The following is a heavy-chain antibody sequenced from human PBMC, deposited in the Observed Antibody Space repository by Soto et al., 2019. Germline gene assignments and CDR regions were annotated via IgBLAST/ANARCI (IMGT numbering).Heavy chain of an antibody. J-gene: IGHJ6*02. CDR3: ARHSSSGWYDYYYGMDV. CDR2: IYYSGST. Sequence: PSETLSLTCTVSGGSISSISYYWGWIRQPPGKGLEWIGSIYYSGSTYYNPSLKSRVTISVDTSKNQFSLKLSSVTAADTAVYYCARHSSSGWYDYYYGMDVWGQGTTVTVSS. V-gene: IGHV4-39*01. D-gene: IGHD6-19*01. CDR1: GGSISSISYY.